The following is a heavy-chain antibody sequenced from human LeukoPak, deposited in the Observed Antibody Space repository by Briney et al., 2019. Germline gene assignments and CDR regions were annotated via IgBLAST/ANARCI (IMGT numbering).Heavy chain of an antibody. Sequence: GESLKISCKGSGYNFATDWSGGGREMRGKGLEWMGAIYPGDSDTRYSPSFQGQVTISADKSISTAYLQWSSLKASDSAMYYCASQVYCSRTSCSDHWGQGTLVTVSS. CDR2: IYPGDSDT. CDR3: ASQVYCSRTSCSDH. J-gene: IGHJ4*02. V-gene: IGHV5-51*01. CDR1: GYNFATDW. D-gene: IGHD2-2*01.